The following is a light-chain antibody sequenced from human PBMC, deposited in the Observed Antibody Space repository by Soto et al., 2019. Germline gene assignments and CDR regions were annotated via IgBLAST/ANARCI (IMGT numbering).Light chain of an antibody. V-gene: IGKV3-20*01. J-gene: IGKJ3*01. Sequence: IVLTQAPGTLSLSPGARATLSCQASQSVSRISLPWYQQQPRHAPRLLIYGASSRATDIPDRFSGRGSGTDFTLIVSRLEPEDFAVYFCQQYGTSPPTFGPGTKVDIK. CDR1: QSVSRIS. CDR2: GAS. CDR3: QQYGTSPPT.